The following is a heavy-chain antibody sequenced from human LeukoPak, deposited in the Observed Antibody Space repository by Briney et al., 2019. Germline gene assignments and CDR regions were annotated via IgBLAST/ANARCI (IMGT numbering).Heavy chain of an antibody. V-gene: IGHV4-59*01. CDR2: IFYSGNT. D-gene: IGHD5-24*01. CDR3: ARAYGYNYWYFDL. CDR1: GASITSYY. Sequence: SETLSLTCTVSGASITSYYWSWFRQPPGKGLEWIGYIFYSGNTKYNPSLKSRATISKDTSKKQFSLMLNSVTAADTAVYYCARAYGYNYWYFDLWGRGTLVTVSS. J-gene: IGHJ2*01.